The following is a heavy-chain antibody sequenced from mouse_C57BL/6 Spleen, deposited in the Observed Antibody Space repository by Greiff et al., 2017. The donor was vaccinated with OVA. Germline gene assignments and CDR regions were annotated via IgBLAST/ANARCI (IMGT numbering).Heavy chain of an antibody. CDR1: GFSLTSYG. V-gene: IGHV2-2*01. J-gene: IGHJ4*01. Sequence: VKLVESGPGLVQPSQSLSITCTVSGFSLTSYGVHWVRQSPGKGLEWLGVIWSGGSTDYNAAFISRLSISKDNSKSQVFFKMNSLQADDTAIYYCARNRNDLPYYYAMDYWGQGTSVTVSS. CDR2: IWSGGST. CDR3: ARNRNDLPYYYAMDY. D-gene: IGHD5-5*01.